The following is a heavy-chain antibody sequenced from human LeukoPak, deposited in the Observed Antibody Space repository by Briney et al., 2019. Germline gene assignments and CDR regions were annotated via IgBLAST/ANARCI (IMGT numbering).Heavy chain of an antibody. V-gene: IGHV4-59*08. J-gene: IGHJ3*02. CDR2: IYYSGST. Sequence: SETLSLTCTVSRGSISSYFWSWIRQPPGKGLEWIGYIYYSGSTNYNPSLKSRVTISVDTSKNQFSLKLSSVTAADTAVYFCARGPYSYDSSGAFDIWGQGTMVTVSS. CDR1: RGSISSYF. CDR3: ARGPYSYDSSGAFDI. D-gene: IGHD3-22*01.